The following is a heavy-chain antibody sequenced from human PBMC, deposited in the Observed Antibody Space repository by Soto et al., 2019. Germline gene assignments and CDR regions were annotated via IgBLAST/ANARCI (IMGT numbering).Heavy chain of an antibody. CDR3: APVQLERRSDAFDI. CDR2: ISRGGTI. CDR1: GFTFRSYS. J-gene: IGHJ3*02. Sequence: GGSLILSCAASGFTFRSYSMNWVRQAPGKGLEWISYISRGGTIYYADSVKGRFTISRDNAKNSLYLQMNSLRAEDTAVYYCAPVQLERRSDAFDIWGQGTMVTVSS. D-gene: IGHD1-1*01. V-gene: IGHV3-48*01.